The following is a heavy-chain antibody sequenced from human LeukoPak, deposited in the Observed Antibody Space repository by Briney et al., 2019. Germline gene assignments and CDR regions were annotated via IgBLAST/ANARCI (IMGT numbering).Heavy chain of an antibody. V-gene: IGHV3-48*01. D-gene: IGHD3-22*01. CDR3: ARGAYYYED. J-gene: IGHJ4*02. CDR2: ISSSSSTI. Sequence: HPGGSLRLSCAASGFTFSSYGMHWVRQAPGKGLEWVSYISSSSSTIYYADSVKGRFTISRDNAKNSLYLQMNSLRAEDTAVYYCARGAYYYEDWGQGTLVTVSS. CDR1: GFTFSSYG.